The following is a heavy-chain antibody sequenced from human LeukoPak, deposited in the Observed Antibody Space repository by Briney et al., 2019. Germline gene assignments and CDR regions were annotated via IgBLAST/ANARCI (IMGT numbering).Heavy chain of an antibody. CDR3: ARDQDYFDY. Sequence: SETLSLTRTVSGGSFSSSSYYWGWIRQPPGKGLEWIGSIYYSGSTYYNPSLKSRVTISVDTSKNQFSLKLSSVTAADTAVYYCARDQDYFDYWGQGTLVTVSS. D-gene: IGHD2-15*01. V-gene: IGHV4-39*07. J-gene: IGHJ4*02. CDR2: IYYSGST. CDR1: GGSFSSSSYY.